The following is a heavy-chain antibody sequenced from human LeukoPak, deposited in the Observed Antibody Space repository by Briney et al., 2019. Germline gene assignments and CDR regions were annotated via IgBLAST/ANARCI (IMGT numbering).Heavy chain of an antibody. CDR2: MNNVGTT. J-gene: IGHJ3*01. V-gene: IGHV4-59*08. D-gene: IGHD2-2*01. CDR3: ARRVPAASGGGFDF. CDR1: GFTFSSHE. Sequence: LRLSCAASGFTFSSHEMNWVRQAPGKGLEWIGYMNNVGTTNYNPSLKSRVTISLDKSKNQFSLKLTSVTAADAAVYFCARRVPAASGGGFDFWGQGTMVTVSS.